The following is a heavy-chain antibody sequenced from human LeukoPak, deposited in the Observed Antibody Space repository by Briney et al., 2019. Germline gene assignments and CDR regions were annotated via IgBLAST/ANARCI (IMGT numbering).Heavy chain of an antibody. Sequence: GGSLRLSCAASGFTFTSYAMSWARQAPGKGLEWVSAISGSGGSTYYADSVKGRFTISRDNSMNTLYLQMNSLRAEDTAVYYCAKTPYYDSSGYYFDYWGQGTLVTVSS. J-gene: IGHJ4*02. CDR3: AKTPYYDSSGYYFDY. V-gene: IGHV3-23*01. CDR1: GFTFTSYA. D-gene: IGHD3-22*01. CDR2: ISGSGGST.